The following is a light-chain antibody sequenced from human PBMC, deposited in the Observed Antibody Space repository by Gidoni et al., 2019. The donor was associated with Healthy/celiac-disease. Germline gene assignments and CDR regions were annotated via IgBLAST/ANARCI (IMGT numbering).Light chain of an antibody. CDR2: KAS. CDR1: QSISSW. Sequence: IQMTQSPSTLSASVGDRVTITCRDSQSISSWLAWYQQKPGKAPKLLIYKASSLESGVQSRFSGSGSGTEFTLTISSLQPDDFATYYCQQYNSYPYTFGQGTKLEIK. J-gene: IGKJ2*01. CDR3: QQYNSYPYT. V-gene: IGKV1-5*03.